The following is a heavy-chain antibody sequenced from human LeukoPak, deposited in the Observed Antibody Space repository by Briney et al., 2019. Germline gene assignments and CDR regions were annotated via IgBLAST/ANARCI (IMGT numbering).Heavy chain of an antibody. J-gene: IGHJ4*02. CDR1: GFTFDDYA. Sequence: PGGSLRLSCAASGFTFDDYAMHWVRQAPGKGLEWVSGISWNSGSIGYADSVKGRFTISRDNAKNSLYLQMNSLRAEDTTLYYCAKGGMVDYWGQGTLVTVSS. V-gene: IGHV3-9*01. CDR3: AKGGMVDY. CDR2: ISWNSGSI. D-gene: IGHD1-26*01.